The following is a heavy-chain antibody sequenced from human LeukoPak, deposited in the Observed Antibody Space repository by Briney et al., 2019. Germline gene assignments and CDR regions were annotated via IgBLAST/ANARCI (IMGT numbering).Heavy chain of an antibody. CDR2: IQYDGSYQ. V-gene: IGHV3-30*02. J-gene: IGHJ4*02. CDR1: GFIFSNYG. Sequence: GGSLRLSCAASGFIFSNYGMDWVRQAPGKGLEWVAIIQYDGSYQWYAESVKGRFTVSRDNSKNRLYLQMNSLRAEDTAVYYCATVRGASGSRWYSDYWGQGTLVTVSS. D-gene: IGHD6-13*01. CDR3: ATVRGASGSRWYSDY.